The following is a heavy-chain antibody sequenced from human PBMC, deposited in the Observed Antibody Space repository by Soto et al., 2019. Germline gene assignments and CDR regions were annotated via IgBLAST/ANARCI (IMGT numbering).Heavy chain of an antibody. CDR2: IIPKFNTA. J-gene: IGHJ4*02. CDR3: AAPPPGYCSDIRCYSAFNY. Sequence: ASVKVSCKASGGTFTTYSINWVRQAPGQGLEWMGRIIPKFNTANYAQRFQGRVTIAADKSTNTAYMELSSLRSDDTAVYYCAAPPPGYCSDIRCYSAFNYWGQGSLVTVSS. CDR1: GGTFTTYS. D-gene: IGHD2-15*01. V-gene: IGHV1-69*08.